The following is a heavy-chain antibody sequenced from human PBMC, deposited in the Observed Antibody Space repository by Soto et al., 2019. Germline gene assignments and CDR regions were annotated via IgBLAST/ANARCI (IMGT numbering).Heavy chain of an antibody. Sequence: QVQLVQSGAEVKKPGASVKVSCKASGYTFTSYDINWVRHATGQGLEWMGWRDPNGGNTGYAQKFQGRVTMTRNTSIRTSYMELSSLRSEDTAVYYCARGRVDWLYSRGQGTLVTVSS. CDR1: GYTFTSYD. J-gene: IGHJ5*01. CDR2: RDPNGGNT. CDR3: ARGRVDWLYS. V-gene: IGHV1-8*01.